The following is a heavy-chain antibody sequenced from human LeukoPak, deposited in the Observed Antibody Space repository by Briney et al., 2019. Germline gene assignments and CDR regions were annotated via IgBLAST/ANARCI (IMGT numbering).Heavy chain of an antibody. Sequence: ASVKVSCKASGYTFTGYYMHWVRQAPGQGLEWMGWINPNSGGTNYAQKFQGRVTMTRDTSISTAYMELSRLRSDDTAVYYCARIQNPYYGSGGKAFDIWGQGTMVTVSS. CDR2: INPNSGGT. J-gene: IGHJ3*02. D-gene: IGHD3-10*01. CDR1: GYTFTGYY. CDR3: ARIQNPYYGSGGKAFDI. V-gene: IGHV1-2*02.